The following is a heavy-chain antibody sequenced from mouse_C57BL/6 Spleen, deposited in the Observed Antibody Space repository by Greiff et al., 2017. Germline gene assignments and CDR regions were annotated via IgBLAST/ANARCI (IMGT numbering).Heavy chain of an antibody. Sequence: EVKLMESGGGLVKPGGSLKLSCAASGFTFSDYGMHWVRQAPEKGLEWVAYISSGSSTIYYADTVKGRFTISRDNAKNTLFLQMTSLRSEDPAMYYCARQLGVAYFDYWGQGTTLTVSS. CDR1: GFTFSDYG. V-gene: IGHV5-17*01. D-gene: IGHD4-1*02. CDR2: ISSGSSTI. J-gene: IGHJ2*01. CDR3: ARQLGVAYFDY.